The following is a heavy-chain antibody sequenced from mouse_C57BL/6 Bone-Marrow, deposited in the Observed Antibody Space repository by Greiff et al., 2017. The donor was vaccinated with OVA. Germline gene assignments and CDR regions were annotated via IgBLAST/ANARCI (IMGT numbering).Heavy chain of an antibody. J-gene: IGHJ2*01. Sequence: QVTLKESGPGLLQPSQTLSLTCSFSGFSLSTFGMGVGWIRQPSGKGLEWLAHIWWDDDKYYNPALKSRIPISKDTSKNQVFLMIANVDTADTATYYCTRIPYYYGSAEDYWGQGTTLTVYS. CDR1: GFSLSTFGMG. CDR3: TRIPYYYGSAEDY. CDR2: IWWDDDK. D-gene: IGHD1-1*01. V-gene: IGHV8-8*01.